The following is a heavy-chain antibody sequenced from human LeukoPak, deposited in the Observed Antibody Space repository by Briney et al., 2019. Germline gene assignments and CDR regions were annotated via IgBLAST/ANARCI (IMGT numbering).Heavy chain of an antibody. Sequence: ASVKVSCKASGYTFTSYGISWVRQAPGQGLEWMGWISAYNGNTNYAQKLQGRVTMTTDTSTSTAYMELRSLRSDDTAVYYCARVVGDFWSGYSTYNWFDPWGQGTLVTVSS. V-gene: IGHV1-18*01. CDR2: ISAYNGNT. J-gene: IGHJ5*02. CDR1: GYTFTSYG. D-gene: IGHD3-3*01. CDR3: ARVVGDFWSGYSTYNWFDP.